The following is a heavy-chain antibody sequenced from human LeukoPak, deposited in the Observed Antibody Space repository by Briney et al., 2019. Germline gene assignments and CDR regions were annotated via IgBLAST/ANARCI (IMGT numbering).Heavy chain of an antibody. CDR1: GFTPSGYT. D-gene: IGHD2-2*02. V-gene: IGHV3-7*05. CDR2: IKQDGSEK. CDR3: GRTQIVWGPGAIERGNFDY. J-gene: IGHJ4*02. Sequence: GGSLRLSCAASGFTPSGYTMSCGRQAPGKGLEWVANIKQDGSEKYYVDSVKGRFTISRDNAKNSLYLQMDSLRAEETPVFYCGRTQIVWGPGAIERGNFDYWGQGTLVTVSS.